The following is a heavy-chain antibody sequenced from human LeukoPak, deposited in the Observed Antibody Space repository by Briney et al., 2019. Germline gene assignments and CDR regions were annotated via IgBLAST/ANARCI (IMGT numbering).Heavy chain of an antibody. V-gene: IGHV3-23*01. Sequence: GGTLRLSCAASGFTFSGYGMSWVRQAPGKGLEWVSAISGSDAGTYYADSVKGRFTISRDNSKNTLYLQMNSLRAEDTAVYYCAKNHKKGAAAGLDYWGQGTLVTVSS. CDR3: AKNHKKGAAAGLDY. J-gene: IGHJ4*02. D-gene: IGHD6-13*01. CDR2: ISGSDAGT. CDR1: GFTFSGYG.